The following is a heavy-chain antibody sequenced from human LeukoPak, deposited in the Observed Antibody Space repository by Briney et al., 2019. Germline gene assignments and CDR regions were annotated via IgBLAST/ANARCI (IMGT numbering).Heavy chain of an antibody. CDR1: GGTFSSYA. CDR3: ASSGYSSSWYYFDY. Sequence: SVKVSCKASGGTFSSYAISWVRQAPGQGLEWMGGIIPIFGTANYAQKFQGRVTITADESTSIAYMELSSLRSEDTAVYYCASSGYSSSWYYFDYWGQGTLVTVSS. D-gene: IGHD6-13*01. CDR2: IIPIFGTA. V-gene: IGHV1-69*01. J-gene: IGHJ4*02.